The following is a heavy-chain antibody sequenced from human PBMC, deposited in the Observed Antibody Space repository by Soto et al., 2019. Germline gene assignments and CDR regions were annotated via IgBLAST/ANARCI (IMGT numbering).Heavy chain of an antibody. V-gene: IGHV4-30-4*01. J-gene: IGHJ1*01. CDR3: ARAWDL. D-gene: IGHD1-26*01. Sequence: PSETLSLTCTVSGVSVSRDYQWIWIRQPPGKGLEWIGHISYSGSPYYHPSLRSRLSISVDTSKNQFSLNVKSVTAADTGVYYCARAWDLWGKGTMVTVSS. CDR2: ISYSGSP. CDR1: GVSVSRDYQ.